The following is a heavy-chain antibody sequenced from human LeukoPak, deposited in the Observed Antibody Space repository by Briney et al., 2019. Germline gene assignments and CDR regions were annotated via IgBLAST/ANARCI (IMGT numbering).Heavy chain of an antibody. CDR3: ARLRRDGYNYCNY. CDR1: GYSFTSYW. Sequence: PGRSLRLFCKGSGYSFTSYWIGWVRQMPGKGLEWMGIIYPGDSDTRYSPSFQGQVTISADKSISTAYLQWSSLKASDTAMYYCARLRRDGYNYCNYWGQGTLVTVSS. D-gene: IGHD5-24*01. V-gene: IGHV5-51*01. J-gene: IGHJ4*02. CDR2: IYPGDSDT.